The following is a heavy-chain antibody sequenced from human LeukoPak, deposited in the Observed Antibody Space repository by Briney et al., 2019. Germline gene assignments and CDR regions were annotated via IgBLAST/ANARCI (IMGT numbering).Heavy chain of an antibody. CDR3: AKWGDYDVLTGYYDSDY. J-gene: IGHJ4*02. CDR1: GFTFSNYA. CDR2: VSGRDTRT. Sequence: GASLRLSCAPSGFTFSNYATSWVRAAPGKGLEWVSAVSGRDTRTYYADSVKGRFTISRDNSKNTLYLQMNSLRAEDTAIYYCAKWGDYDVLTGYYDSDYWGQGTLVTVSS. V-gene: IGHV3-23*01. D-gene: IGHD3-9*01.